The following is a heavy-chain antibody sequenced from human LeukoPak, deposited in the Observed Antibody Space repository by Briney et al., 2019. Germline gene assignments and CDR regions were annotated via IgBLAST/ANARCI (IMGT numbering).Heavy chain of an antibody. J-gene: IGHJ4*02. D-gene: IGHD3-10*01. CDR3: VKDDSYYYDSGIYPY. V-gene: IGHV3-64D*06. CDR2: TSNTGVST. Sequence: PGGSLRLSCSASGFTFSSFALHWVRQAPGKGLEYVSGTSNTGVSTYYADSVTGRFTISRDNSKNTLYLQMGSLRAEDTAIYYCVKDDSYYYDSGIYPYWGQGTLVTVSS. CDR1: GFTFSSFA.